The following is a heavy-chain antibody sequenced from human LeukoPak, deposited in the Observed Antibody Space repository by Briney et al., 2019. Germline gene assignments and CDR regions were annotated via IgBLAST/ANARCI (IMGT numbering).Heavy chain of an antibody. D-gene: IGHD1-26*01. V-gene: IGHV4-34*01. CDR2: INHSGST. CDR3: ARGNTGDSGSYYGAYYYYYYIDV. J-gene: IGHJ6*03. Sequence: PSETLSLTCAVYGGSLSGYYWSWIRQPPGKGREWIGEINHSGSTNYNTSLKRRVTISVETSKNQFSLKLNYINAAGKAVYYCARGNTGDSGSYYGAYYYYYYIDVWGKGTTVTVSS. CDR1: GGSLSGYY.